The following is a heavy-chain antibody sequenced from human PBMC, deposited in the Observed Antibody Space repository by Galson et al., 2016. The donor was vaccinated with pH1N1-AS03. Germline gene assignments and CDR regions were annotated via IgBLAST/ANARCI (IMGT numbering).Heavy chain of an antibody. J-gene: IGHJ5*02. D-gene: IGHD2-15*01. CDR1: GYTFPNFG. CDR3: ARAAPFDP. V-gene: IGHV1-18*04. CDR2: ISPYNGNT. Sequence: SVKVSCKASGYTFPNFGMSWVRQAPGQGLEWMGWISPYNGNTQYVQRLEGRVTMTTDTSTNTAYLELRSLTYDDTAVYYCARAAPFDPWGRGTLVIVSS.